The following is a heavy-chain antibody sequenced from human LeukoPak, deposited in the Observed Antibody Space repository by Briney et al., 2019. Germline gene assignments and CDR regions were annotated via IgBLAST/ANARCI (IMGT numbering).Heavy chain of an antibody. V-gene: IGHV3-74*01. D-gene: IGHD5-12*01. J-gene: IGHJ3*02. CDR1: GFTFSSYW. CDR3: ARGSGYGRRGGLAFDI. Sequence: PGGSLRLSCAASGFTFSSYWMHWVRQAPGKGLVWVSRINSDGSSTSYADSVKGRFTISRDNAKNTLYLQMNSLRAEDTAVYYCARGSGYGRRGGLAFDIWGQGTMVTVSS. CDR2: INSDGSST.